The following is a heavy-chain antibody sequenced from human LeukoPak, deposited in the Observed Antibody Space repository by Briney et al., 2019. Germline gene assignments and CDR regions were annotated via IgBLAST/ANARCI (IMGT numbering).Heavy chain of an antibody. CDR2: INLSGST. CDR3: ARGNSYYDSSDYFPWESFQH. J-gene: IGHJ1*01. D-gene: IGHD3-22*01. CDR1: GGSFSGYY. Sequence: SETLSVTCAVYGGSFSGYYWGWIRQPPGKGLEWIGEINLSGSTNYNPSLKSRVTISVDTSKNQFSLNLSSVTAADTAVYYCARGNSYYDSSDYFPWESFQHWGQGTLVTVSS. V-gene: IGHV4-34*01.